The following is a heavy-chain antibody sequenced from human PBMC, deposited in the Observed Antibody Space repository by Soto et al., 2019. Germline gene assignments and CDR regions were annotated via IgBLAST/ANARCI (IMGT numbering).Heavy chain of an antibody. CDR2: INHSGST. J-gene: IGHJ4*02. D-gene: IGHD3-10*01. CDR3: ASSLYGSGSPDY. V-gene: IGHV4-34*01. CDR1: GGSFSGYY. Sequence: SETLSLTCAVYGGSFSGYYWSWIRQPPGKGLEWIGEINHSGSTNYNPSLKSRVTISVDTSKNQFSLKLSSVTAADTAVYYCASSLYGSGSPDYWGQGTLVTVSS.